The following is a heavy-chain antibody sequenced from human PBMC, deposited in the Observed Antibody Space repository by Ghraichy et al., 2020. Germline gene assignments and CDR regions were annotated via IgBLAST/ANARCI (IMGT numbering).Heavy chain of an antibody. J-gene: IGHJ4*02. D-gene: IGHD5-24*01. CDR1: GFSISTSGVG. CDR3: AHRLINGYPWDHAYFDY. CDR2: IYWDNDQ. V-gene: IGHV2-5*02. Sequence: SGPTLVKPTQTLTLTCTFSGFSISTSGVGVGWIRQTPGKALEWLALIYWDNDQRYSPSLKSRVTITKDSAKNQVVLTMTNMDPVDTGTYFCAHRLINGYPWDHAYFDYWGQGTAVTVSS.